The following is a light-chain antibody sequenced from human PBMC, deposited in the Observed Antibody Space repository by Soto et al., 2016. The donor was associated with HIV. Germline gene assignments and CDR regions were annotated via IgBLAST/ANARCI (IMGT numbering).Light chain of an antibody. V-gene: IGKV2-30*01. CDR2: RVS. CDR1: HSLVWHDENSY. J-gene: IGKJ1*01. CDR3: MQGTHFPRT. Sequence: DVVMTQSPLSLPVTLGQPASISCRSSHSLVWHDENSYLNWFHQRPGQSPRRLIYRVSNRDSGVPDRFSGSGSGNDFTLKISRVEAEDVGIYFCMQGTHFPRTFGQGTKVEIK.